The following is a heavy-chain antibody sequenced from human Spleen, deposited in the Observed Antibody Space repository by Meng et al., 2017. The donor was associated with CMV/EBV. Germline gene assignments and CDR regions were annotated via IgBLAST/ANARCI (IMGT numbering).Heavy chain of an antibody. Sequence: GSLRLSCTVSGGSISSSSYYWGWIRQPPGKGLEWIGSIYYSGSTYYNPSLKSRVTISEDTSKNQSSLKLSSVTAADTAVYYCARGLPDYCSSTSCRGFDYWGQGTLVTVSS. D-gene: IGHD2-2*01. CDR3: ARGLPDYCSSTSCRGFDY. J-gene: IGHJ4*02. CDR1: GGSISSSSYY. V-gene: IGHV4-39*01. CDR2: IYYSGST.